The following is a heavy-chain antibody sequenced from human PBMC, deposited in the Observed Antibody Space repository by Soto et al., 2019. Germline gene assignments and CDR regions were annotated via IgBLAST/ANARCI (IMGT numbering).Heavy chain of an antibody. CDR3: ARRSYGHDNWFDP. CDR1: GCTFTGYY. V-gene: IGHV1-2*04. CDR2: INPNTGDT. Sequence: GASVKVSCKASGCTFTGYYIHWVRQAPGQGLEWMGWINPNTGDTLYAQKFQGLVTMTRDTSVSTVYMEVTRLTSDDTAVYYCARRSYGHDNWFDPWGQGTLVTVSS. D-gene: IGHD5-18*01. J-gene: IGHJ5*02.